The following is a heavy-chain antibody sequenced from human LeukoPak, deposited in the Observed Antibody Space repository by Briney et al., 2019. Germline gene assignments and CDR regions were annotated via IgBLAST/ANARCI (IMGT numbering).Heavy chain of an antibody. CDR1: GGTFSSYA. CDR3: ASFSGPYNWNYVDY. J-gene: IGHJ4*02. D-gene: IGHD1-20*01. Sequence: SVKVSCKASGGTFSSYAISWVRQAPGQGLEWMGGIIPIFGTANYAQKFQGRVTVTTDESTSTAYMELSSLRSEDTAVYYCASFSGPYNWNYVDYWGQGTLVTVSS. V-gene: IGHV1-69*05. CDR2: IIPIFGTA.